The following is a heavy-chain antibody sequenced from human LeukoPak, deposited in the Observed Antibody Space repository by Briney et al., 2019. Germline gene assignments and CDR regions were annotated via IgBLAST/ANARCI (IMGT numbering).Heavy chain of an antibody. Sequence: PSETLSLTCTVSGGSISSYYWSWIRQPPGKGLEWIGYIYYSGSTNYNPSLKSRVTISVDTSKNQFYLKLSSVTAADTAVYYCARTAVTTFGFDYWGQGTLVTVSS. CDR1: GGSISSYY. CDR3: ARTAVTTFGFDY. CDR2: IYYSGST. V-gene: IGHV4-59*01. J-gene: IGHJ4*02. D-gene: IGHD3-16*01.